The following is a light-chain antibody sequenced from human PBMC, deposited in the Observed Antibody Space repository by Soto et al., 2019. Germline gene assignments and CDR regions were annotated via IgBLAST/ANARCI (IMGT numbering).Light chain of an antibody. V-gene: IGLV2-14*01. Sequence: QSVLTQPASVSGSPGQSITISCTGTSSDVGGYNYVSWYQQHPGKAPKRMIYEVSNRPSGVSNRFSGSKSGNTASLTISGRQAEDEDDYYCSSYTSSSTLVFGGGTKLTVL. J-gene: IGLJ2*01. CDR1: SSDVGGYNY. CDR3: SSYTSSSTLV. CDR2: EVS.